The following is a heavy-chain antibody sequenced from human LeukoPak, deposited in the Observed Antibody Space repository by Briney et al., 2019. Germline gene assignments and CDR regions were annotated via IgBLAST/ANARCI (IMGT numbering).Heavy chain of an antibody. CDR1: GGSISSSTYY. Sequence: PSETLSLTCTVSGGSISSSTYYWGWIRQPPGKGLEWIGTIYYSGSAYYNPSLKSRVTISVDTSKNQFSLKLSSVTAADTAVYYCARSGYAKGGVDYWGQGTLVTVSS. J-gene: IGHJ4*02. CDR3: ARSGYAKGGVDY. D-gene: IGHD2-21*01. V-gene: IGHV4-39*07. CDR2: IYYSGSA.